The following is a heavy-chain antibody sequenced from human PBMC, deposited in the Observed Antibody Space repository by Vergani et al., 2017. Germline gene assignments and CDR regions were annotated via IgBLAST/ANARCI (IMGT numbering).Heavy chain of an antibody. CDR2: IHYSENT. J-gene: IGHJ5*02. Sequence: QVQLHESGPGLVKSSETLSLTCSVSFDSIRNLYCNLIRQPPGKGLEWIGSIHYSENTNYNPSLKTRVTISVDTSKNQFSLTLTSVTAADTAVYYCASDTHSGQRADRWGQGILVTVTS. V-gene: IGHV4-59*11. CDR1: FDSIRNLY. D-gene: IGHD6-19*01. CDR3: ASDTHSGQRADR.